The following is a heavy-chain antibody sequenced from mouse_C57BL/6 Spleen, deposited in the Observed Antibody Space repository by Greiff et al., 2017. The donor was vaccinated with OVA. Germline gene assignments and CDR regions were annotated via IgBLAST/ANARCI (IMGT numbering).Heavy chain of an antibody. J-gene: IGHJ4*01. CDR1: GYAFSSYW. CDR3: ARSSMVTTAMDY. D-gene: IGHD2-2*01. V-gene: IGHV1-80*01. Sequence: VKLQESGAELVKPGASVKISCKASGYAFSSYWMNWVKQRPGKGLEWIGQIYPGDGATNYNGKFKGKATLTADKSSSTSYMQLCSLTSEDSAVYFCARSSMVTTAMDYWGQGTSVTVSS. CDR2: IYPGDGAT.